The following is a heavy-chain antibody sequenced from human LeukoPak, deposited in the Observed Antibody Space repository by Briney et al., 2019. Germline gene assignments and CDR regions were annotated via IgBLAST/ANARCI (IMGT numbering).Heavy chain of an antibody. J-gene: IGHJ6*03. CDR1: GFTFSSYW. CDR3: ARDGEHSSWSNYYYYMDV. Sequence: PEGSLGLSCAASGFTFSSYWMSWVRQAPGKGLEWVANIKQDGSEKYYVDSVKGRFTISRDNAKNSLYLQMNSLRAEDTAVYYCARDGEHSSWSNYYYYMDVWGKGTTVTVSS. D-gene: IGHD2-2*01. V-gene: IGHV3-7*01. CDR2: IKQDGSEK.